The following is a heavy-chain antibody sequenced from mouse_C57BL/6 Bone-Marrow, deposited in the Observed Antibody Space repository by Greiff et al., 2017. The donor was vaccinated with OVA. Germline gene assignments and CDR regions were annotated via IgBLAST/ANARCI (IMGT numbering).Heavy chain of an antibody. V-gene: IGHV1-80*01. CDR3: ASPGGTPYFDY. CDR1: GYAFSSYW. D-gene: IGHD2-14*01. J-gene: IGHJ2*01. CDR2: IYPGDGDT. Sequence: QVQLKESGAELVKPGASVKISCKASGYAFSSYWMNWVKQRPGKGLEWIGQIYPGDGDTNYNGKFKGKATLTADKSSSTAYMQLSSLTSEDSAVYFCASPGGTPYFDYWGQGTTLTVSS.